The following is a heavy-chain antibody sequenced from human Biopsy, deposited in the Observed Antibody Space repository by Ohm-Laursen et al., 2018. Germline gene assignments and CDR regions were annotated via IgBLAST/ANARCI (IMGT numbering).Heavy chain of an antibody. Sequence: SSVKVSCKASGAIFSNYAITWVRQAPGQGLEWMGGIIPLFGAPNYAQKFQGRLTITADESKSTTYMELISLRSEDTAVYYCARLAQIYGDSPFDPWGQGTLVTVSS. CDR1: GAIFSNYA. V-gene: IGHV1-69*01. D-gene: IGHD4-17*01. CDR2: IIPLFGAP. J-gene: IGHJ5*02. CDR3: ARLAQIYGDSPFDP.